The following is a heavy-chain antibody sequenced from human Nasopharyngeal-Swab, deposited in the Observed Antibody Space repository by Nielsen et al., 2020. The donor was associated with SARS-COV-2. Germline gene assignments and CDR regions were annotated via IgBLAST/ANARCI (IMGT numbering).Heavy chain of an antibody. V-gene: IGHV3-64*02. CDR1: GFALSDYT. J-gene: IGHJ6*02. Sequence: GESLKISCAASGFALSDYTMNWVRQAPGKGLEYVSAISNSGRSAYYAGSVKGRFTISRDNSKNTLFLQMGSLRTEDMAVYYCAREDIDSAGGMDVWGQGTTVTVSS. CDR2: ISNSGRSA. D-gene: IGHD2-15*01. CDR3: AREDIDSAGGMDV.